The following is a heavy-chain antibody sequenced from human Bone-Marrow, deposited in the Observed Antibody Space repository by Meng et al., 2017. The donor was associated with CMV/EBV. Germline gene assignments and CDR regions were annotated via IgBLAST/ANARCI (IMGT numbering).Heavy chain of an antibody. D-gene: IGHD4-17*01. CDR1: GGSISSSSYY. J-gene: IGHJ6*02. CDR3: ASTVPPASYYYYGMDV. V-gene: IGHV3-11*01. Sequence: LSLTCTVSGGSISSSSYYWGWIRRPPGKGLEWVSYISSSGSTIYYADSVKGRFTISRDNAKNSLYLQMNSLRAEDTAVYYCASTVPPASYYYYGMDVWGQGTTVTVSS. CDR2: ISSSGSTI.